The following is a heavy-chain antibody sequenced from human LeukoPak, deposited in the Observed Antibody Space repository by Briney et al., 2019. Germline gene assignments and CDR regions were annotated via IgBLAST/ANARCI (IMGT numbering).Heavy chain of an antibody. V-gene: IGHV4-59*08. Sequence: SETLSLTCSFSGGSISSYYWSWMRQPPGRGLEGIGYIYYSGSTNYNPSLQSRVTISVDTSKNQFSLKLSSVTAADTAVYYCARGAARSHYYGMDVWGQGTTVTVSS. CDR2: IYYSGST. CDR1: GGSISSYY. D-gene: IGHD6-6*01. CDR3: ARGAARSHYYGMDV. J-gene: IGHJ6*02.